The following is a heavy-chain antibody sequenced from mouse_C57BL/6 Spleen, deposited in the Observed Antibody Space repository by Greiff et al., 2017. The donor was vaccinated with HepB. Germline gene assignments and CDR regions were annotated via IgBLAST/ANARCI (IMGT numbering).Heavy chain of an antibody. D-gene: IGHD2-4*01. CDR3: AGDYDGRSSWFAY. V-gene: IGHV1-81*01. CDR2: IYPRSGNT. CDR1: GYTFTSYG. Sequence: LVESGAELARPGASVKLSCKASGYTFTSYGISWVKQRTGQGLEWIGEIYPRSGNTYYNEKFKGKATLTADKSSSTAYMELRSLTSEDSAVYFCAGDYDGRSSWFAYWGQGTLVTVSA. J-gene: IGHJ3*01.